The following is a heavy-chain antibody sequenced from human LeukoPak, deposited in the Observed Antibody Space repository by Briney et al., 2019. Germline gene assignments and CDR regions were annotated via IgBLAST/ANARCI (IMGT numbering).Heavy chain of an antibody. CDR2: IYYSGST. V-gene: IGHV4-59*01. J-gene: IGHJ5*02. CDR3: ARARDGHINNWFDP. CDR1: GGSINSYY. Sequence: KSSETLSLTCTVSGGSINSYYWSWIRQPPGKGLEWIGYIYYSGSTNYNPSLKSRVTISVDTSKNQFSLKMSSVTAADTAVYHCARARDGHINNWFDPWGQGTLVTVSS. D-gene: IGHD5-24*01.